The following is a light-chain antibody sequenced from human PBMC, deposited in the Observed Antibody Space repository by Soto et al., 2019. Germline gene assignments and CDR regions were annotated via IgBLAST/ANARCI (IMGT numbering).Light chain of an antibody. Sequence: ILVTQSPATLSVSPGERVTISCRASQSVSSYLAWYQQKPGQAPRLLIYDASNRATGIPARISGSGSGTEFTLTISSLQSEDFAVYYCQQYNSWPLTFGGGTKVDIK. CDR1: QSVSSY. J-gene: IGKJ4*01. V-gene: IGKV3D-15*01. CDR3: QQYNSWPLT. CDR2: DAS.